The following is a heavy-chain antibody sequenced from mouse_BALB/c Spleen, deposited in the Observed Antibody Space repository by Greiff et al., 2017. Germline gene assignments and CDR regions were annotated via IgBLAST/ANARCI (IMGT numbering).Heavy chain of an antibody. CDR2: INPYNDGT. D-gene: IGHD3-1*01. CDR3: ARRGSPYAMDY. J-gene: IGHJ4*01. V-gene: IGHV1-14*01. CDR1: GYTFTSYV. Sequence: EVQLQQSGPELVKPGASVKMSCKASGYTFTSYVMHWVKQKPGQGLECIGYINPYNDGTKYNEKFKGEATLTSDKSSSTAYMELSSLTSEDSAVYYCARRGSPYAMDYWGQGTSVTVSS.